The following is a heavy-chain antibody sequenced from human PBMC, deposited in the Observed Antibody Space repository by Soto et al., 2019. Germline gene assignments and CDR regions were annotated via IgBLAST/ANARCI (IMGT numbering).Heavy chain of an antibody. CDR1: GYTFIHYW. V-gene: IGHV5-51*01. J-gene: IGHJ4*02. D-gene: IGHD1-26*01. CDR3: ARFIVGATNDYFDN. Sequence: GESLKISFKTSGYTFIHYWVGWVRQLPGKGLEWMGLIYPADSDATYGPSFQGQVTLSVVKSTDTAYLKWSSLRPSDTAMYYCARFIVGATNDYFDNWGQGTLGTVCS. CDR2: IYPADSDA.